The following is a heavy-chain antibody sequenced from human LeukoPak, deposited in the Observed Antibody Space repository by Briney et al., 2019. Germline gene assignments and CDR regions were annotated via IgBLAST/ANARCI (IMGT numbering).Heavy chain of an antibody. D-gene: IGHD3-22*01. Sequence: GGSLRLSCPASGFTFSSYAMSWVRQAPGKGLEWVSAISGSGGSTYYADSVKGRFTISRDNSKNTLNLQMNSLRAEDTAVYYCAKDLRNHIYYYDSSAYYDYWGQGTLVTVSS. CDR1: GFTFSSYA. CDR3: AKDLRNHIYYYDSSAYYDY. J-gene: IGHJ4*02. V-gene: IGHV3-23*01. CDR2: ISGSGGST.